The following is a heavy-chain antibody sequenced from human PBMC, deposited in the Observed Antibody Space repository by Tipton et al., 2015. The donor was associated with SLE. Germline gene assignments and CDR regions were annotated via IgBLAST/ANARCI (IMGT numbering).Heavy chain of an antibody. CDR3: ARDEYRYDTTGYHLLGHFDF. V-gene: IGHV4-4*07. CDR1: GGSISSYY. D-gene: IGHD3-22*01. Sequence: TLSLTCTVSGGSISSYYWSWIRQPAGKGLEWIGHIYTSGSTNYNPSLKSRVTMSVDTSKNQFSLNLSSVTAADTAVYYCARDEYRYDTTGYHLLGHFDFWGQGILVTVSS. CDR2: IYTSGST. J-gene: IGHJ4*02.